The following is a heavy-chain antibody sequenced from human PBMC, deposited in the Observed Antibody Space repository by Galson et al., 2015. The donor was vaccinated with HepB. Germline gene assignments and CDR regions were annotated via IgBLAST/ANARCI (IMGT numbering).Heavy chain of an antibody. J-gene: IGHJ4*02. CDR3: GRDVWGFPDY. D-gene: IGHD7-27*01. V-gene: IGHV3-74*01. CDR2: IKGDGSGV. Sequence: SLRLSCAVSGLTFSENWMVWVRQAPGKGLVWVTRIKGDGSGVTYADSVKGRFTISRDNAKNTVHLEMDSLRAEDTAVYYCGRDVWGFPDYWGQGTLVTVSS. CDR1: GLTFSENW.